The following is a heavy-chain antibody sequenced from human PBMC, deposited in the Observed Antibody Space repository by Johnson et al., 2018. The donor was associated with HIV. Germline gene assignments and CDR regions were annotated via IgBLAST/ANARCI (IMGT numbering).Heavy chain of an antibody. J-gene: IGHJ3*02. D-gene: IGHD1-20*01. CDR3: ARDRGGITGTQSAFDI. CDR2: IYSGGST. CDR1: GFTVSSNY. Sequence: VQLVESGGGVVQPGGSLRLSCAASGFTVSSNYMSWVRQAQGKGLEWVSVIYSGGSTYYADSVKGRFTISRDNSKNTLYLQMNSLGAEDTAVYYCARDRGGITGTQSAFDIWGQGTMVTVSS. V-gene: IGHV3-66*01.